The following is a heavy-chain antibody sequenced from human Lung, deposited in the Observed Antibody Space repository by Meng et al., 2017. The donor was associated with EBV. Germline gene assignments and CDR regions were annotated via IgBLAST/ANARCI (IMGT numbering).Heavy chain of an antibody. J-gene: IGHJ4*02. CDR2: INEHGTIT. CDR3: SRDLVGSDDS. Sequence: VQLVEPGGALVQPGGSLRLSCATSGFSFSNYWMHWVRQAPGKGLVWVSRINEHGTITTYADSVEGRFTISRDNAKNTMYLQMNSLRDEDTAVYYCSRDLVGSDDSWGQGTLVTVSS. V-gene: IGHV3-74*01. CDR1: GFSFSNYW.